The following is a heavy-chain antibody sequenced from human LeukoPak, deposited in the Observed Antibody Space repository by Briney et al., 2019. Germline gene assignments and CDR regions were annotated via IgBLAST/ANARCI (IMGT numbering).Heavy chain of an antibody. CDR3: ATKESGSLFFFYMDV. V-gene: IGHV1-2*02. CDR1: GYTFTGNY. Sequence: VASVKVSCKASGYTFTGNYMHWVRQAPGQGLEWMGWINPNSGGTNYAQKFQGRVTMTRDTSIGTAYMELRSLRSDDTAVYYCATKESGSLFFFYMDVWGKGTTVTVSS. CDR2: INPNSGGT. J-gene: IGHJ6*03. D-gene: IGHD2/OR15-2a*01.